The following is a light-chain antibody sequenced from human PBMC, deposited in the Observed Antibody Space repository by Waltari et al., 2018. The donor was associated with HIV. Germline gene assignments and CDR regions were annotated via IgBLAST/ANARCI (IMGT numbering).Light chain of an antibody. Sequence: QSVLTQPPSASGTPGQRVTISCSGSSSNIGSYYVYWYQQLPGKAPKLLIYSNNQRPSGVPDRFSGSKSGTSASLAISGLRSEDEADYYCAAWTDSLSGVVFGTGTKVIVL. J-gene: IGLJ1*01. CDR2: SNN. CDR1: SSNIGSYY. CDR3: AAWTDSLSGVV. V-gene: IGLV1-47*01.